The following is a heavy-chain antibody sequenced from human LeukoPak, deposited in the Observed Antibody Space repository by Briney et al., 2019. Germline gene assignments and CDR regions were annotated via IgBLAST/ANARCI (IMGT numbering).Heavy chain of an antibody. Sequence: GGSLRLSCAASGFTFSTFSMNWVRQAPGKGLEWVSSISSRNTYIYYADSVKGRFTISRDNAKNSLYLQMNSLRAEDTAVYYCARDSRGVWGQGTLVTVSS. CDR3: ARDSRGV. V-gene: IGHV3-21*01. J-gene: IGHJ4*02. D-gene: IGHD2-2*01. CDR1: GFTFSTFS. CDR2: ISSRNTYI.